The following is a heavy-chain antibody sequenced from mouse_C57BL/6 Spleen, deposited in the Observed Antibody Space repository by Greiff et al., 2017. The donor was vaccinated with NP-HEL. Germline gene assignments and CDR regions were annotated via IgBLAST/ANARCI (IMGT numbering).Heavy chain of an antibody. D-gene: IGHD2-4*01. CDR2: IRSKSNNYAT. J-gene: IGHJ4*01. Sequence: EVQLVESGGGLVQPKGSLKLSCAASGFSFNTYAMNWVRQAPGKGLEWVARIRSKSNNYATYYADSVKDRFTISRDDSESMLYLKMNNLKTEDTAMYYCVRQPPIYYDYGYYAMDYWGQGTSVTVSS. CDR3: VRQPPIYYDYGYYAMDY. CDR1: GFSFNTYA. V-gene: IGHV10-1*01.